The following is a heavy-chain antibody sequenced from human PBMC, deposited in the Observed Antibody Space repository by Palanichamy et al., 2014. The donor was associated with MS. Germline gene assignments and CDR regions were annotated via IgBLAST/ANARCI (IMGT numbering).Heavy chain of an antibody. CDR1: GFSLSTSGVG. CDR3: AHRRPGSGRGWDSSYFNS. V-gene: IGHV2-5*02. D-gene: IGHD6-19*01. J-gene: IGHJ4*02. CDR2: VYWDDDK. Sequence: XITLNESGPALVEPTETLTLTCTFSGFSLSTSGVGVGWVRQPPGKPLEWLAVVYWDDDKRYSPSLKSRLTITKDTSKSQVVLIMTHMVPVDSGTYFCAHRRPGSGRGWDSSYFNSWGPGMLVTVSS.